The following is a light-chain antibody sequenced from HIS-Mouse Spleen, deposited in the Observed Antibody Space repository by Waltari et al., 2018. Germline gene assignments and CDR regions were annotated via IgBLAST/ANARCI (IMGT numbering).Light chain of an antibody. V-gene: IGLV1-47*01. CDR2: TNN. Sequence: QSVLTQPPSASGTPGQRVTISCSGSSSNIGSNYVYWYQQLPGPAPNLLIYTNNQRPSGVPDRFSGSKSGTSASLAISGLRSEDEADYYCAAWDDSLSGPVFGGGTKLTVL. CDR1: SSNIGSNY. J-gene: IGLJ3*02. CDR3: AAWDDSLSGPV.